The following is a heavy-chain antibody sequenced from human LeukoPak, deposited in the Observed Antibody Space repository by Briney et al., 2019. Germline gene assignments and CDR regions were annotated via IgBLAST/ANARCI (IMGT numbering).Heavy chain of an antibody. CDR1: GYTFTGYY. J-gene: IGHJ4*02. CDR2: INPNSSGT. V-gene: IGHV1-2*02. D-gene: IGHD2-8*01. CDR3: ARVMVVRTGPSFDY. Sequence: ASVKVSCKASGYTFTGYYMHWVRQAPGQGLEWVGWINPNSSGTNYAQKFQGRVTMTRDTSISTAYMELSRLRSDDTAVYYCARVMVVRTGPSFDYWGQGTLVTVSS.